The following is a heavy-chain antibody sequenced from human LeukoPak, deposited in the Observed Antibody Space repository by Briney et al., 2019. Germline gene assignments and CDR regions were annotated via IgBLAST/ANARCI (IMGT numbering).Heavy chain of an antibody. V-gene: IGHV3-66*01. D-gene: IGHD1-14*01. CDR2: IYSGGST. CDR3: AKDLEPHAFDI. J-gene: IGHJ3*02. Sequence: GGSLRLSCAASGFTVSSNYMSWVRQAPGKGLEWVSVIYSGGSTYYADSVKGRFTISRDNSKNTLYLQMNSLRAEDTAVYYCAKDLEPHAFDIRGQGTMVTVSS. CDR1: GFTVSSNY.